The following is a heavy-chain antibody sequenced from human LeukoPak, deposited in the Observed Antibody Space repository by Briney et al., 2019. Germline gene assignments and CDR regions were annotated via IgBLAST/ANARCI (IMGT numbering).Heavy chain of an antibody. J-gene: IGHJ4*02. V-gene: IGHV1-8*01. CDR3: ARAPPPHCSGGRCYSWGFVED. CDR1: GYTFINYD. Sequence: VASVKVSCKASGYTFINYDINWVRQAAGQGREWRGWMNPKSGNTGYAQRFQGRVTMTRDISINTAYMELNSLRSEDTAVYYCARAPPPHCSGGRCYSWGFVEDWGQGTLVTVSS. CDR2: MNPKSGNT. D-gene: IGHD2-15*01.